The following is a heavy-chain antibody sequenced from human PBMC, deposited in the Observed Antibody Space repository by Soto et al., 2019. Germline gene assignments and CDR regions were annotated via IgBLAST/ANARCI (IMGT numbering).Heavy chain of an antibody. D-gene: IGHD1-26*01. CDR3: TSRYSGSYYENYFDY. CDR1: GFTFSNAW. V-gene: IGHV3-15*07. J-gene: IGHJ4*02. CDR2: IKSKTDGGTT. Sequence: EVQLVESGGGLVKPGGSLRLSCAASGFTFSNAWMNWVRQAPGKGLEWVGRIKSKTDGGTTDYAAPVKGRFTISRDDSKNTLYLQMNSLKTEDTAVYYRTSRYSGSYYENYFDYWGQGTLVTVSS.